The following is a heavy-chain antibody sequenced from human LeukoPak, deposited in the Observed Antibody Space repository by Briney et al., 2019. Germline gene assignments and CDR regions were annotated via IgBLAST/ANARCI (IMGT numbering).Heavy chain of an antibody. D-gene: IGHD6-6*01. Sequence: QSGGSLRLSCAASGFTFSSYAMTWVRQAPGKGLEWVSTISGTTDNTYYADSVKGRFTISRDKSRNTLYLQMNSLRAEDTAVYYCAKPKTSDLTAARPLDYWGQGTLVTVSS. V-gene: IGHV3-23*01. J-gene: IGHJ4*02. CDR3: AKPKTSDLTAARPLDY. CDR1: GFTFSSYA. CDR2: ISGTTDNT.